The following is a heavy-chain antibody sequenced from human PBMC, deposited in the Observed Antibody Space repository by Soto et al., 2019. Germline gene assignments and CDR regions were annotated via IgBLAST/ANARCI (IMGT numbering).Heavy chain of an antibody. D-gene: IGHD6-6*01. CDR3: ASRGGYSSSGQH. CDR2: IYHSGST. CDR1: GGSISSSNW. J-gene: IGHJ4*02. Sequence: QVQLQESGPGLVKPSGTLSLTCAVSGGSISSSNWWSWVRQPPGKGLEWIGEIYHSGSTNYNPSLKRRVTISVDKSKNQFARKLRSVTAADPAVYYCASRGGYSSSGQHWGQGTLVTVSS. V-gene: IGHV4-4*02.